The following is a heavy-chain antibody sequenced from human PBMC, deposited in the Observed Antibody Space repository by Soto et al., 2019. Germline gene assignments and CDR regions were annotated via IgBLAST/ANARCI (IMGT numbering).Heavy chain of an antibody. Sequence: SETLSLTCAVSGGSISSGGYSWSWIRQPPGKGLEWIGYMYHSGSTYYNPSLKSRVTISIDRSKNQFSLKLSSVTAADTAVYYCARVPHYWGRGILVTVPQ. J-gene: IGHJ4*02. CDR2: MYHSGST. D-gene: IGHD2-2*01. CDR3: ARVPHY. CDR1: GGSISSGGYS. V-gene: IGHV4-30-2*01.